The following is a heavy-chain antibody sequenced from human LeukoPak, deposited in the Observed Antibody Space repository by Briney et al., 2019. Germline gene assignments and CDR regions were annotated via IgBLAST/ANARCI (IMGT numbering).Heavy chain of an antibody. V-gene: IGHV3-48*03. J-gene: IGHJ6*04. CDR3: ARDGTGYYYFGLDV. Sequence: GGSLRLSCAASGFTFSNYEMNWVRQAPGKGLEWVSSISMSGSNIHYADSVKGRFIISRDNAKGSLYLQMNSLRAEDTAVYYCARDGTGYYYFGLDVWGKGTTVTVSS. CDR2: ISMSGSNI. CDR1: GFTFSNYE. D-gene: IGHD1-7*01.